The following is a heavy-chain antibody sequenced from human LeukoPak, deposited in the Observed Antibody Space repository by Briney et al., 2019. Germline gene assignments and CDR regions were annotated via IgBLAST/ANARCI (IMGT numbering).Heavy chain of an antibody. CDR1: GLTFSRYN. Sequence: GGSLSLSCAASGLTFSRYNMNWVRQAPGKGLEWVSSIGTSSNNIYYTDSVKGRFTISRDNAKNSLYLQVDSLRVEDTAVYFCASGTVGNYALDYWGQGTLVTVSS. CDR3: ASGTVGNYALDY. D-gene: IGHD1-7*01. CDR2: IGTSSNNI. J-gene: IGHJ4*02. V-gene: IGHV3-21*01.